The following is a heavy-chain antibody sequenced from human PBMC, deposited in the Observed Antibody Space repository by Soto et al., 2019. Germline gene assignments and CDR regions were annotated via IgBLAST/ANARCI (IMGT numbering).Heavy chain of an antibody. CDR3: ARDFHLARYCYNANCDTGPFDY. Sequence: GGSLRLSCAASGFTFSSYAMHWVRQAPGKGLEWVAVIWFDGNNKYYADSVKGRFAVSRDNSKSTLYLEMNSLRAGDTAVYYCARDFHLARYCYNANCDTGPFDYWGQGTLVTVSS. J-gene: IGHJ4*02. CDR2: IWFDGNNK. D-gene: IGHD3-16*02. V-gene: IGHV3-33*01. CDR1: GFTFSSYA.